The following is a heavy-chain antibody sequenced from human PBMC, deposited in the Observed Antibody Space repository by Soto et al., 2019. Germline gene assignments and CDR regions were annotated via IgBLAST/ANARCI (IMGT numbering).Heavy chain of an antibody. V-gene: IGHV3-7*05. CDR3: ARYSGWFIDY. J-gene: IGHJ4*02. CDR1: GFIFSRHW. D-gene: IGHD1-26*01. CDR2: IKHDGTET. Sequence: VQLVESGGDLVRPGGSLRLSCAASGFIFSRHWMTWVRQAPGKGLEWVANIKHDGTETYLVDSVRGRLTISRDNAKNSVYLQMNSLRVEDTAVYYCARYSGWFIDYWGQGTPVTVSS.